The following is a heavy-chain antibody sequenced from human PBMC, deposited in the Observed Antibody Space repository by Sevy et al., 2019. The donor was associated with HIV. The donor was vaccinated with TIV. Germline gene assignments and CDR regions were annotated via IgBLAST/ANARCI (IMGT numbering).Heavy chain of an antibody. D-gene: IGHD5-12*01. CDR3: ARDRYVEMATIEGSDYYYYGMDV. J-gene: IGHJ6*02. CDR2: ISYDGGNN. CDR1: GFTFSSYA. V-gene: IGHV3-30-3*01. Sequence: GGSLRLSCAASGFTFSSYAMHWVRQAPGKGLEWVAVISYDGGNNYYADSVKGRFTISRDNSKNTLYLQMNSLRAEDTAVYYCARDRYVEMATIEGSDYYYYGMDVWGLGTTVTVSS.